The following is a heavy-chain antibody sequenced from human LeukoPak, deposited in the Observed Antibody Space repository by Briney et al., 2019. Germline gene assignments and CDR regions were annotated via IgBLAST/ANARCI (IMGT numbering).Heavy chain of an antibody. J-gene: IGHJ3*02. D-gene: IGHD4-17*01. V-gene: IGHV1-69*06. CDR1: GGTFSSYA. CDR3: AREDYAKDDAFDI. Sequence: GASVKVSCKASGGTFSSYAMSWVRQAPGQGLEWMGGIIPIFGTANYAQRFQGRVTITAVKSTSTAYMELSSLRSEDTAVYYCAREDYAKDDAFDIWGQGTMVTVSS. CDR2: IIPIFGTA.